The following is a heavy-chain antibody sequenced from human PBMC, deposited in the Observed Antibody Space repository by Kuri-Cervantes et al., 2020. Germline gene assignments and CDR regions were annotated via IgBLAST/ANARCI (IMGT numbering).Heavy chain of an antibody. D-gene: IGHD5-12*01. V-gene: IGHV3-23*01. Sequence: GESLKISCTASGFTFSSSSMNWVRQAPGKGLEWLSYISTSGTTIYYADSVKGRFTISRDNSKNTLYLQMNSLRAEDTAVYYCAKYLVANYYYYYMDVWGKGTTVTVSS. CDR3: AKYLVANYYYYYMDV. CDR1: GFTFSSSS. J-gene: IGHJ6*03. CDR2: ISTSGTTI.